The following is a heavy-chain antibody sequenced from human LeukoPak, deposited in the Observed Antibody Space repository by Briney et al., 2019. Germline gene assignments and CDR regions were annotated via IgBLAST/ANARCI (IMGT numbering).Heavy chain of an antibody. D-gene: IGHD3-16*01. Sequence: GGSLRLSCAASGFTFSSYSMNWVRQVPGKGLEYVSAISTNGRSTYYANSVKGRFTISRDNSKNTLYLQMGSLRAEDMAVYYCARGVGSLVYYYGMDVWGQGTTVTVSS. CDR3: ARGVGSLVYYYGMDV. CDR1: GFTFSSYS. J-gene: IGHJ6*02. CDR2: ISTNGRST. V-gene: IGHV3-64*01.